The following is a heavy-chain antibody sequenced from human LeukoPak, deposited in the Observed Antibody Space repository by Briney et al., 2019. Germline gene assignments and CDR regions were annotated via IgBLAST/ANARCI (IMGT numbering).Heavy chain of an antibody. CDR2: IYYSGST. CDR3: ARLHGSGWFRRPYYFDY. CDR1: GGSISSYY. D-gene: IGHD6-19*01. J-gene: IGHJ4*02. V-gene: IGHV4-59*08. Sequence: PSETLSLTCTVSGGSISSYYWSWIRQPPGKGLEWIGYIYYSGSTNYNPSLKSRVTISVDTSKNQFSLKLSSVTAADTAVYYCARLHGSGWFRRPYYFDYWGQGTLVTVSS.